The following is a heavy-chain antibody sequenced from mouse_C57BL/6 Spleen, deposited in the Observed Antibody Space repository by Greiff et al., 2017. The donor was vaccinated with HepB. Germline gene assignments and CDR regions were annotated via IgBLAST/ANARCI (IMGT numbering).Heavy chain of an antibody. J-gene: IGHJ1*03. CDR3: TRGVIYDGYRGYFDV. V-gene: IGHV5-9-1*02. D-gene: IGHD2-3*01. CDR1: GFTFSSYA. CDR2: ISSGGDYI. Sequence: EVQGVESGEGLVKPGGSLKLSCAASGFTFSSYAMSWVRQTPEKRLEWVAYISSGGDYIYYADTVKGRFTISRDNARNTLYLQMSSLKSEDTAMYYCTRGVIYDGYRGYFDVWGTGTTVTVSS.